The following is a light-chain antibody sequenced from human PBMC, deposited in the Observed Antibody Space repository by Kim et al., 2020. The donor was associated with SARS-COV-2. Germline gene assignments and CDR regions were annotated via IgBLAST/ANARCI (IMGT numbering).Light chain of an antibody. CDR3: SSYTSSSTVV. CDR1: SSDVGGYTY. V-gene: IGLV2-14*03. CDR2: DVR. Sequence: GQSITISCTGTSSDVGGYTYVSWYQQHPGKAPKLMIYDVRNRPSGVSNRFSGSKSGNTASLTISGLQAEDEADYHCSSYTSSSTVVFGGGTQLTVL. J-gene: IGLJ2*01.